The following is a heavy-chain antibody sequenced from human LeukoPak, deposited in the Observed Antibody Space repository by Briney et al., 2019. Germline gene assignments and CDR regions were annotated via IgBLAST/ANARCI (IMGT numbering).Heavy chain of an antibody. V-gene: IGHV3-23*01. CDR2: ISGSGVNT. J-gene: IGHJ6*03. D-gene: IGHD1-7*01. CDR1: GFIFSSYA. Sequence: PGGSLRLSCAASGFIFSSYAMTWVRQAPGKGLEWVSGISGSGVNTYYADSVKGRFTISRDNSKDTVYLQMNSLRAEDTAIYSCAKLGGPYNWDYAGLNYMDVWGKGTTFTVSS. CDR3: AKLGGPYNWDYAGLNYMDV.